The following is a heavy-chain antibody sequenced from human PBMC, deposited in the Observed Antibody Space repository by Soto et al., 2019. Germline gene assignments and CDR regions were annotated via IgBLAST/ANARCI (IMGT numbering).Heavy chain of an antibody. D-gene: IGHD2-2*01. Sequence: GASVKVSCKASGYTFTSFGISWVRQVRGQGLEWMGWISTYNGDTNYAQHLQGRVTMTTDTSTSTAYMELRSLRSDDTAVYYCARGYCSFTSCPSDFWGQGALVTVSS. V-gene: IGHV1-18*01. CDR2: ISTYNGDT. CDR1: GYTFTSFG. J-gene: IGHJ4*02. CDR3: ARGYCSFTSCPSDF.